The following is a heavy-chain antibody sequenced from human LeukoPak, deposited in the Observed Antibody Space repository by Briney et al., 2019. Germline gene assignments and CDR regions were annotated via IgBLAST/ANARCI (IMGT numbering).Heavy chain of an antibody. CDR1: GFSFDIHS. CDR2: ISSSGSAI. Sequence: GGSLRLSCAASGFSFDIHSMNWVRQAPGKGLEWVSKISSSGSAIYYADSVKGRFTISRDNAKSTLYLQMNSLRAEDTAVYYCARGGSLGYWGQGTLVTVSS. CDR3: ARGGSLGY. J-gene: IGHJ4*02. V-gene: IGHV3-48*04. D-gene: IGHD6-19*01.